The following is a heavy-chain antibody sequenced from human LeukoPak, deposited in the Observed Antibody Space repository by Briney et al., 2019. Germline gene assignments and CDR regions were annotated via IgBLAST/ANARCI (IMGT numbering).Heavy chain of an antibody. CDR2: INPSGGST. CDR3: ARDVMVRGVIIT. D-gene: IGHD3-10*01. Sequence: ASVKVSCKASGYTFTGYYMHWVRQAPGQGLEWMGIINPSGGSTSYAQKFQGRVTMTRDTSTSTVYMELSSLRSEDTAVYYGARDVMVRGVIITWGQGTLVTVSS. CDR1: GYTFTGYY. V-gene: IGHV1-46*01. J-gene: IGHJ5*02.